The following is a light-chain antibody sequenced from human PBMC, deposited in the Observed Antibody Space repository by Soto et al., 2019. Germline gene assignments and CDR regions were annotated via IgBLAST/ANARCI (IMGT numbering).Light chain of an antibody. J-gene: IGLJ1*01. CDR2: QNK. CDR1: TSKNGKNY. Sequence: QSVLTQPPSVSAAPGQKVTISCSGSTSKNGKNYVSWFQQLPRTTPKIIIYQNKKRPSGIPERLSGSKSGTSATLGITGLQTGDEADYYCGSWDHSVSGFVFGTGTKVTVL. CDR3: GSWDHSVSGFV. V-gene: IGLV1-51*02.